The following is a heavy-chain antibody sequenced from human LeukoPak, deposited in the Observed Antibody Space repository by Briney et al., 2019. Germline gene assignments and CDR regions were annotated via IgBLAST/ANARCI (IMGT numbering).Heavy chain of an antibody. CDR3: AKSGAYYYYYYMDV. D-gene: IGHD5-12*01. V-gene: IGHV3-53*05. J-gene: IGHJ6*03. CDR2: IYSGGST. CDR1: GFTVSSNY. Sequence: GGSLRLSCAASGFTVSSNYMSWVRQAPGKGLEWVSVIYSGGSTYYADSAKGRFTISRDSAKNTLYLQMNSLRAEDTAVYYCAKSGAYYYYYYMDVWGKGTTVTVSS.